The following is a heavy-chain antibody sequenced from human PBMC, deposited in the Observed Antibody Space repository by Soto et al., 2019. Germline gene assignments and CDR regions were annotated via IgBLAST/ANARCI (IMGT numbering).Heavy chain of an antibody. D-gene: IGHD2-2*01. CDR2: ISGSGGST. CDR3: AKEVVPAATGYYYGMDV. Sequence: GSLRLSCAASGFTFSSFAMSWVRQAPGKGLEWVSAISGSGGSTYYADSVKGRFTISRDNSKNTLYLQMNSLRAEDTAVYYCAKEVVPAATGYYYGMDVWGQGTTVTVSS. V-gene: IGHV3-23*01. CDR1: GFTFSSFA. J-gene: IGHJ6*02.